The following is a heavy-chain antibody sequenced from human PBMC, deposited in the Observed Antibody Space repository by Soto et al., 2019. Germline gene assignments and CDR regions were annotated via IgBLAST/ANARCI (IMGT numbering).Heavy chain of an antibody. CDR3: AGEGPLGAAAAVERGMDV. Sequence: QVQLVESGGGVVQPGRSLRLSCAASGFTFSSYAMHWVRQAPGKGLEWVAVISYDGSNKYYADSVKGRFTISRDNSKNTLYLQMNSLRAEDTAVYYCAGEGPLGAAAAVERGMDVWGQGTTVTVSS. V-gene: IGHV3-30-3*01. J-gene: IGHJ6*02. CDR1: GFTFSSYA. CDR2: ISYDGSNK. D-gene: IGHD6-13*01.